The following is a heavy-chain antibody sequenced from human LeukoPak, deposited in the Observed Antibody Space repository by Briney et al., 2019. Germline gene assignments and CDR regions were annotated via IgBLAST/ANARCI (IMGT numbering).Heavy chain of an antibody. CDR2: INGSGGRT. Sequence: GGSLRLSCAASGFTFNNYAMNWVRQAPGKGLEWVSSINGSGGRTYYADSVKGRFTISRDNAKNSLYLQMNSLRAEDTAVYYCARDQGYYDSSGYSYWGQGTLVTVSS. V-gene: IGHV3-23*01. CDR1: GFTFNNYA. D-gene: IGHD3-22*01. CDR3: ARDQGYYDSSGYSY. J-gene: IGHJ4*02.